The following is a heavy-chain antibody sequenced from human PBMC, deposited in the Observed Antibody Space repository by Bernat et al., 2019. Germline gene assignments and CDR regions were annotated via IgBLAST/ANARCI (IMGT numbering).Heavy chain of an antibody. Sequence: EVQLVESGGGLVQPGGSLRLSCAASGFTVSSNYMSWVRQAPGKGLEWVSVVYSGGSTYYADSVKGRFTISRDNSKNTLYLHMNSLRDADTAVYYCARELAAAGAKPYGMDVWGQGTPVTVSS. CDR1: GFTVSSNY. D-gene: IGHD6-13*01. CDR3: ARELAAAGAKPYGMDV. V-gene: IGHV3-66*01. CDR2: VYSGGST. J-gene: IGHJ6*02.